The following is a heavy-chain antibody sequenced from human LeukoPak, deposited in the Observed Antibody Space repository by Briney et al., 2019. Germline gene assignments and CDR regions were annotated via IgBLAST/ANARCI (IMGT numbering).Heavy chain of an antibody. CDR1: GYTFTGYY. J-gene: IGHJ4*02. V-gene: IGHV1-2*02. CDR3: ARDGRGYDPFDY. Sequence: ASVKVSCKASGYTFTGYYMHWVRQAPGQGLEWMGWIKPNSGGTNYAQKFQGRDTMTRDTSISTAYMELSRLRSDDTAVYYCARDGRGYDPFDYWGQGTLVTVSS. D-gene: IGHD5-12*01. CDR2: IKPNSGGT.